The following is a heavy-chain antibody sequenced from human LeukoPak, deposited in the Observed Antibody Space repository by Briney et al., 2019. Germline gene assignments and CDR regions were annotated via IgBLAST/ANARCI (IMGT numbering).Heavy chain of an antibody. CDR1: GGSISSYY. CDR3: AKSNRYGLIDI. CDR2: IYTSGST. Sequence: SETLSLTCTVSGGSISSYYWSWIRQPAGKGLEWIGRIYTSGSTNYNPSLKSRVTMSVDTSRNQFSLKLNSVTAADTAVYYCAKSNRYGLIDIWGQGTMATVSS. J-gene: IGHJ3*02. V-gene: IGHV4-4*07. D-gene: IGHD3-16*02.